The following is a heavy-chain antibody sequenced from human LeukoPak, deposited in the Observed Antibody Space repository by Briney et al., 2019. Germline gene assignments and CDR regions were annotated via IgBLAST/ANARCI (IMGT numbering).Heavy chain of an antibody. CDR1: GYTFTIYG. CDR3: ARSGIGYFDWYPDWFDP. V-gene: IGHV1-18*01. J-gene: IGHJ5*02. CDR2: ISGYNGNT. D-gene: IGHD3-9*01. Sequence: GASVKVSCKTSGYTFTIYGLSWVRQAPGQGLEWMRWISGYNGNTKYAQKFQGRVTMTTDTSTSTAYMELRSLRSDDTAVYYCARSGIGYFDWYPDWFDPWGQGTLVTVSS.